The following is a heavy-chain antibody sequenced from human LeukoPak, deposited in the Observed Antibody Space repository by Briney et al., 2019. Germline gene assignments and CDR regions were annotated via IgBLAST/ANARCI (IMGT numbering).Heavy chain of an antibody. J-gene: IGHJ1*01. CDR3: AKDHTHYYDSSGYYYGYFQH. CDR1: GFTVSSNY. D-gene: IGHD3-22*01. CDR2: IYSGGST. V-gene: IGHV3-53*01. Sequence: GGSLRLSCAASGFTVSSNYMSWVRQAPGKGLEWVSVIYSGGSTYYADSVKGRFTMSRDNSKNTLYLQMNSLRAEDTAVYYCAKDHTHYYDSSGYYYGYFQHWGQGTLVTLSS.